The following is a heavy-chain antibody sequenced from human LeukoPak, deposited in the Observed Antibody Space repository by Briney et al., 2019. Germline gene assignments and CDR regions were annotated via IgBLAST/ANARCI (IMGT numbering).Heavy chain of an antibody. D-gene: IGHD3-16*01. J-gene: IGHJ4*02. CDR3: ASPQNFTGLWPILFKY. CDR2: IYYGVST. CDR1: GDSISSSSYY. Sequence: SETLSLTCTVSGDSISSSSYYWGWVRQPPGKGLEWIGSIYYGVSTYYNPSLKSRVTISVDTSKNQFSLNLRAVTAADTAVYYCASPQNFTGLWPILFKYWGQGTLVTVSS. V-gene: IGHV4-39*07.